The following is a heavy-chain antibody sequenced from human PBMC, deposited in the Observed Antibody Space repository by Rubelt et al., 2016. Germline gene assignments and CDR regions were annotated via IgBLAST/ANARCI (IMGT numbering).Heavy chain of an antibody. V-gene: IGHV4-59*12. Sequence: QVQLQESGPGLVKPSATLSLTCTVSGGSISSYYWSWIRQPPGKGLEWIGYVSYSGSTNYNPSLTRRVTISVDTSKNHFSLKRSVGTAADTAVYYCAASTVINRYWYFDLWGRGTLVTVSS. CDR3: AASTVINRYWYFDL. J-gene: IGHJ2*01. CDR2: VSYSGST. D-gene: IGHD4-17*01. CDR1: GGSISSYY.